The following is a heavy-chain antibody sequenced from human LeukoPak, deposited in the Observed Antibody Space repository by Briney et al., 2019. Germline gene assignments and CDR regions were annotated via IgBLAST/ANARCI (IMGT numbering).Heavy chain of an antibody. V-gene: IGHV3-23*01. J-gene: IGHJ4*02. CDR2: ISGSGGSI. CDR1: GFIFSSYA. D-gene: IGHD6-19*01. Sequence: PGGSLRLSCATSGFIFSSYAMSWVRQAPGRGLEWVSSISGSGGSIYYADSVKGRFTISRDNSKNTLYLQMNSLRAEDTAVYYCAKVVAVAEHFDYWGQGTLVTVSS. CDR3: AKVVAVAEHFDY.